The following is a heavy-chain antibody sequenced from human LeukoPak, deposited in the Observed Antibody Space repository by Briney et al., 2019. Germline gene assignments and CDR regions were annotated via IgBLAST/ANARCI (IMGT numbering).Heavy chain of an antibody. CDR2: INSTGGNT. J-gene: IGHJ6*02. Sequence: GASVNLSCKPSGYNFIIYYIHCVPHAPGQGLEWRGIINSTGGNTTYAQNFQDRVTVTRDTSTSTVYMELRSLKSEDAALYFCAREDVVLVDGARYLYYGLVVWGQGTTVTVS. CDR1: GYNFIIYY. V-gene: IGHV1-46*01. D-gene: IGHD6-19*01. CDR3: AREDVVLVDGARYLYYGLVV.